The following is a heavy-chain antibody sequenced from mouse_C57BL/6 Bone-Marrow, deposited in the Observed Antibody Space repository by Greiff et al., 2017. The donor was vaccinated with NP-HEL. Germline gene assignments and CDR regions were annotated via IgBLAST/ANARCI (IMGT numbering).Heavy chain of an antibody. CDR1: GYTFTSYG. CDR3: ARSTIYYDYAFYAMDY. D-gene: IGHD2-4*01. Sequence: VQLQQSGAELARPGASVKLSCKASGYTFTSYGISWVKQRTGQGLEWIGEIYPRSGNTYSNEKFKGKATLTADKSSSTAYMELRSLTSEDSAVYFGARSTIYYDYAFYAMDYWGQGTSVTVSS. V-gene: IGHV1-81*01. J-gene: IGHJ4*01. CDR2: IYPRSGNT.